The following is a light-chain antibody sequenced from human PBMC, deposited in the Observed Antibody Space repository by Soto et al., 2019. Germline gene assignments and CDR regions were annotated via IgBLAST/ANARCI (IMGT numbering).Light chain of an antibody. J-gene: IGKJ1*01. Sequence: DIQMTQSPSSVSASVGDRVTITCRARQGISSWLAWYHQKPGKAPKLLIYAASNLQSGVPSRFSGSRSGTDFTLTISRLQPEDFATYYCQQANSFPWTFGQGNKVEIK. CDR2: AAS. V-gene: IGKV1-12*01. CDR3: QQANSFPWT. CDR1: QGISSW.